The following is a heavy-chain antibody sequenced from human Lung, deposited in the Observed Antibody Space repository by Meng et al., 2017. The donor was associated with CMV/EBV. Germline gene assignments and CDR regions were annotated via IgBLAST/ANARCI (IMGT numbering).Heavy chain of an antibody. CDR2: ISSSGSTI. V-gene: IGHV3-48*04. D-gene: IGHD3-3*01. CDR1: GFTFSSYW. J-gene: IGHJ6*02. CDR3: ARNGQYYDFWSGYYKISHYYYYYGMDV. Sequence: GGSLRLXXAASGFTFSSYWMSWVRQAPGKGLEWVSYISSSGSTIYYADSVKGRFTISRDNAKNSLYLQTNSLRAEDTAVYYCARNGQYYDFWSGYYKISHYYYYYGMDVWGQGTTVXVSS.